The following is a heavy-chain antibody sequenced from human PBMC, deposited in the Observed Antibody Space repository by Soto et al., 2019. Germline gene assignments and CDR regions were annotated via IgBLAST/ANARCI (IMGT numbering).Heavy chain of an antibody. J-gene: IGHJ6*02. D-gene: IGHD3-3*01. CDR3: ARESLLKSIPIYGYYYYAMDV. CDR2: IKMDASEK. V-gene: IGHV3-7*03. Sequence: EVQLVESGGGLVQPGGSLRLSCVASGFPFGYYWMSWVRQAPGKGLEWLATIKMDASEKKYVDSVKGRFTISRDNPRNSLYLQMSSLRAEDTAVYYCARESLLKSIPIYGYYYYAMDVWGQGTTVIVSS. CDR1: GFPFGYYW.